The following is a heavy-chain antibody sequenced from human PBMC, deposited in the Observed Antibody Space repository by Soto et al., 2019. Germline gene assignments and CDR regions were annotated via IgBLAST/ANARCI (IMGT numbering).Heavy chain of an antibody. CDR1: GFILSDCA. V-gene: IGHV3-48*01. Sequence: EVQLVESGGGLVQPGGSLRLSCATSGFILSDCAMNWVRQAPGKGLEWVSYISSSSSVIDYADSVKGRFTVSRDNARNSLYNQSNSLGAENTAVYYCARDLSWGSNWYYYMDVWGKGTTVTVSS. CDR3: ARDLSWGSNWYYYMDV. D-gene: IGHD7-27*01. J-gene: IGHJ6*03. CDR2: ISSSSSVI.